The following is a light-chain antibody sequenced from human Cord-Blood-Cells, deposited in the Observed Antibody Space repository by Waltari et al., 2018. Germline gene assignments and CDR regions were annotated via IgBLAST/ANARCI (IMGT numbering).Light chain of an antibody. CDR1: SSDVGRYNL. Sequence: QSALTHPASVSGSPGQSITISCPGPSSDVGRYNLFSWYQQHPGNAPKLMIYEGSKRPSGVSNRFSGSKSGNMASLTISGLQAEDEADYYCCSYAGSSTYVFGTGTKVTVL. V-gene: IGLV2-23*01. J-gene: IGLJ1*01. CDR2: EGS. CDR3: CSYAGSSTYV.